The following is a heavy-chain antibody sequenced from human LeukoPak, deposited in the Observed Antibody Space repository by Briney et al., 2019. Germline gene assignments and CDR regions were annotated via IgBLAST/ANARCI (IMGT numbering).Heavy chain of an antibody. J-gene: IGHJ4*02. Sequence: GGPLRLSCAASGFTFSSYAMHWVRQAPGKGLEWVAVISYDGSNKYYADSVKGRFTISRDNSKNTLYLKMNSLRAEDTAVYYCAKDRTYDSSGYYFDFDYWGQGTLVTVSS. CDR2: ISYDGSNK. V-gene: IGHV3-30-3*01. CDR1: GFTFSSYA. CDR3: AKDRTYDSSGYYFDFDY. D-gene: IGHD3-22*01.